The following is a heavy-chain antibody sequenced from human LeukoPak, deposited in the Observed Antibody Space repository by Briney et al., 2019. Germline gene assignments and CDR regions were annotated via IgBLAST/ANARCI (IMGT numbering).Heavy chain of an antibody. J-gene: IGHJ3*02. D-gene: IGHD3-16*02. CDR2: ISWNSGRV. CDR1: GFTFDDYA. Sequence: PGGSLRLSCAASGFTFDDYAMHWVRQTPGKGLEWVSSISWNSGRVDYADSVKGRFTISRDNAKNSLYLQMNSLRAEDTALYYCAKGYYDYVWGSYPLEDPFHIWGQGTMVTVSS. CDR3: AKGYYDYVWGSYPLEDPFHI. V-gene: IGHV3-9*01.